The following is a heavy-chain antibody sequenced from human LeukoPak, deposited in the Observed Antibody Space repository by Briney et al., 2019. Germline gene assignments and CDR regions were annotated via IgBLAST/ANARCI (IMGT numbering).Heavy chain of an antibody. J-gene: IGHJ4*02. CDR1: GGTFSSYA. Sequence: SVKVACKASGGTFSSYAISWVRQAPGQGLEWMGRIIPIFGTANYAQKFQGRVTITTDESTSTAYMELSSLRSEDTAVYYCARDPTHYYDSSGYGPMYYWGQGTLVTVSS. D-gene: IGHD3-22*01. V-gene: IGHV1-69*05. CDR3: ARDPTHYYDSSGYGPMYY. CDR2: IIPIFGTA.